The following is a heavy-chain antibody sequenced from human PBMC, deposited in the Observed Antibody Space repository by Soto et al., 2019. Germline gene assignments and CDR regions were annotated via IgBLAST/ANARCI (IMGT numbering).Heavy chain of an antibody. J-gene: IGHJ4*02. CDR3: ARGGGTTYYSPCCDY. Sequence: QLTLKESGPPLVRPTPTLPLTCPFSGFSLSSSGVGVGWLRQPPGKALEWLALIYWDDDKRYSPSLKSRLTITKDTSKNQVVLTLTKLDTVDTATYYCARGGGTTYYSPCCDYGGQGTLVTVSS. D-gene: IGHD3-10*01. CDR2: IYWDDDK. V-gene: IGHV2-5*02. CDR1: GFSLSSSGVG.